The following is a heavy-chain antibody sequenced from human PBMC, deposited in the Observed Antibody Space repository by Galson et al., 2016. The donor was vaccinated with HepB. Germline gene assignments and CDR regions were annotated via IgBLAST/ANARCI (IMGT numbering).Heavy chain of an antibody. V-gene: IGHV3-30-3*01. J-gene: IGHJ4*02. D-gene: IGHD6-19*01. Sequence: SLRLSCAASGFIFSTYAMHWVRQAPGKGLEWVAIISNDGSNYYSADSVKGRFTISRDNSKNTLYLQMNSLRLGDTAVYYCTRDGGYDSGSGFDPLDYWGQGTLVTVSS. CDR3: TRDGGYDSGSGFDPLDY. CDR1: GFIFSTYA. CDR2: ISNDGSNY.